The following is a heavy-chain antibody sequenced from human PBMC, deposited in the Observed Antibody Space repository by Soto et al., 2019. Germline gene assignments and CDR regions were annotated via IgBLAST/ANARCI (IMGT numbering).Heavy chain of an antibody. V-gene: IGHV4-61*01. Sequence: TSETLSLTCTVSGGSVSSGSYYWSWIRQPPGKGLECVGYIYYSGSTNYNPSLKSRVTISVDTSKNQFSLKLSSVTAADTAVYYCARYGSGSSVWFDPWGQGTLVTVSS. J-gene: IGHJ5*02. CDR1: GGSVSSGSYY. CDR3: ARYGSGSSVWFDP. CDR2: IYYSGST. D-gene: IGHD3-10*01.